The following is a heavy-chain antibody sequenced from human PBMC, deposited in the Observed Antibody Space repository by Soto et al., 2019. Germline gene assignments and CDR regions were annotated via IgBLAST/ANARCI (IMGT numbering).Heavy chain of an antibody. CDR3: ARDNEGYGGNFDY. Sequence: ASVKVSCKASGYTFTGYYMHWVRQAPGQGLEWMGWINPNSGGTNYAQKFQGWVTMTRDTSISTAYMEPSRLRSDDTAVYYCARDNEGYGGNFDYWGQGTLVTVSS. CDR2: INPNSGGT. V-gene: IGHV1-2*04. D-gene: IGHD2-15*01. CDR1: GYTFTGYY. J-gene: IGHJ4*02.